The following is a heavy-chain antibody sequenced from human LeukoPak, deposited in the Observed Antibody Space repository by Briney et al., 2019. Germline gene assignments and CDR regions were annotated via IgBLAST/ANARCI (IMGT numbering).Heavy chain of an antibody. CDR3: AKGDWFDS. Sequence: PGGSLRLSCATSGFIFDDYAMHWVRQAPGKGLEWVSGISWDSGLITYADSVKGRFTISRDNAKNSLYLEMNSLRDEDTALYYCAKGDWFDSWGQGTLVTVTS. CDR1: GFIFDDYA. J-gene: IGHJ5*01. V-gene: IGHV3-9*01. CDR2: ISWDSGLI.